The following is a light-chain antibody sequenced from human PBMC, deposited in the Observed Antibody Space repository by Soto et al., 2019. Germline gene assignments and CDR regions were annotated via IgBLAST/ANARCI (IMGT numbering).Light chain of an antibody. CDR1: ELPKEY. V-gene: IGLV3-25*02. Sequence: SYELTQPPSVSVSPGQTARITCSGDELPKEYAYWYQQKPGQAPLLVIYKDTERPSGIPERFSASSSGTTVTLTISGVQEEDEGDYYCLSADSSRLYVFGTGTKVTAL. CDR3: LSADSSRLYV. J-gene: IGLJ1*01. CDR2: KDT.